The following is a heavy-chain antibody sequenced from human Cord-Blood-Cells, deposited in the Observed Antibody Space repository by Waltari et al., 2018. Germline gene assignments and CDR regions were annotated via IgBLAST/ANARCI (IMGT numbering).Heavy chain of an antibody. V-gene: IGHV4-39*01. Sequence: QLQLQESGPGLVKPSETLSLTCTVPGGSISSRSYYWGWIRQPPGKGLEGIGSIYYSGSTYYNPSLKSRVTISVDTSKNQFSLKLSSVTAADTAVYYCARHLDRAAAGIDYWGQGTLVTVSS. CDR2: IYYSGST. CDR3: ARHLDRAAAGIDY. J-gene: IGHJ4*02. D-gene: IGHD6-13*01. CDR1: GGSISSRSYY.